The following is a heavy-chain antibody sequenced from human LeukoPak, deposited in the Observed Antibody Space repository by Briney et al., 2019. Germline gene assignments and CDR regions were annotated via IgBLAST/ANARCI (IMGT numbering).Heavy chain of an antibody. CDR2: IYHSGST. J-gene: IGHJ3*02. CDR3: ARYVRGYSYTWSFDI. V-gene: IGHV4-30-2*01. CDR1: GGSISSGGYS. D-gene: IGHD5-18*01. Sequence: SETLSLTCAVSGGSISSGGYSWSWIRQPPGKGLEWIGYIYHSGSTYYNPSLKSRVTISVDTSKNQFSLKLSSVTAADTAVYYCARYVRGYSYTWSFDIWGQGTMVTVSS.